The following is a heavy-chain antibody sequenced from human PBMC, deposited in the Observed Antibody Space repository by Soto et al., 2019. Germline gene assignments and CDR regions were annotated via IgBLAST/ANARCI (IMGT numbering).Heavy chain of an antibody. CDR3: ARRYFDCLLNRNYYYYGMDV. CDR1: GGTFSSYA. J-gene: IGHJ6*02. CDR2: IIPIFGTA. D-gene: IGHD3-9*01. V-gene: IGHV1-69*13. Sequence: SVKVSCKASGGTFSSYAISWVRQAPGQGLEWMGGIIPIFGTANYAQKFQGRVTITADESTSTAYMELSSLRSEDTAVYYCARRYFDCLLNRNYYYYGMDVWGQGTPVTVSS.